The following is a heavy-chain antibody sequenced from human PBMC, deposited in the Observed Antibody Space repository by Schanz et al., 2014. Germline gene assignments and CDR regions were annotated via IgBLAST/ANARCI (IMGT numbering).Heavy chain of an antibody. V-gene: IGHV1-18*01. CDR2: ISANNGNT. CDR1: GYTFTNYG. CDR3: AREVGLYDRGWFDP. Sequence: QVQLVQSGAEVKKPGASVGVSCKASGYTFTNYGVTWVRQAPGQGLEWMGWISANNGNTNYAQRFQGRVTITADKSSDTAYMELSSLRSEDTAVYYCAREVGLYDRGWFDPWGQGTLVTVSS. J-gene: IGHJ5*02. D-gene: IGHD3-22*01.